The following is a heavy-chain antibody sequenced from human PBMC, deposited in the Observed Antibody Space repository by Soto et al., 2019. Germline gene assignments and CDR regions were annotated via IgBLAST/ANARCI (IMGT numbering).Heavy chain of an antibody. J-gene: IGHJ4*02. V-gene: IGHV3-23*01. CDR2: ISGSGGST. D-gene: IGHD6-19*01. Sequence: EVQLLESGGGLVQPGGSLRLSCAASGFTFSSYAMSWVRQDPGKGLEWVSAISGSGGSTYYADSEKGRFTISRDNAKNALYLQMNSLRAEDTAVYYCAKILAVAGTFDYWGQGTLVTVSS. CDR3: AKILAVAGTFDY. CDR1: GFTFSSYA.